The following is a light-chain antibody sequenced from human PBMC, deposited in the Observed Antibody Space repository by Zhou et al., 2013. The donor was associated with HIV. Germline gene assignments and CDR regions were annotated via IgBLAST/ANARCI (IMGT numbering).Light chain of an antibody. J-gene: IGKJ3*01. Sequence: EIVLTQSPVTLSLSPGESATLSCRASQSVSSFLSWYQHKPGQAPRLLISDAINRATGVPARFSGSGSGTDFALTIDSLEAEDFAVYYCQQRSNWPPFTFGPGTKVEI. CDR1: QSVSSF. V-gene: IGKV3-11*01. CDR3: QQRSNWPPFT. CDR2: DAI.